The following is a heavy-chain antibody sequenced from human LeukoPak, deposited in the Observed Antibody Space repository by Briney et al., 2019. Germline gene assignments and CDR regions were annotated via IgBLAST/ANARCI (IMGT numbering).Heavy chain of an antibody. CDR1: GYTFTSYY. CDR3: ARDASHSSSWYESWFDP. Sequence: ASVKVSCKASGYTFTSYYMHWLRQAPGQGLEWMGIINPSGGSTSYAHKFQGRVTMTRDTSTSTVYMELSSLRSEDTAVYYCARDASHSSSWYESWFDPWGQGTLVTVSS. V-gene: IGHV1-46*01. D-gene: IGHD6-13*01. CDR2: INPSGGST. J-gene: IGHJ5*02.